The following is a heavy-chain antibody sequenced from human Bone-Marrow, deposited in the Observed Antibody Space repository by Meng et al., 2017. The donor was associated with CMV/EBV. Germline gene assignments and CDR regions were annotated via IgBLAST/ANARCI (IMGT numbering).Heavy chain of an antibody. CDR3: ARHFDGAGFLEWYFDY. D-gene: IGHD3-3*01. Sequence: GESLKISCKASAYSFTNYWIGWVRQMPGKGLEWVGIIYPGDSETKYSPSFEGQVTISVDKSIDTAYLQWSSLKASDTAIYYCARHFDGAGFLEWYFDYWGQGTLVTVSS. CDR1: AYSFTNYW. V-gene: IGHV5-51*01. CDR2: IYPGDSET. J-gene: IGHJ4*02.